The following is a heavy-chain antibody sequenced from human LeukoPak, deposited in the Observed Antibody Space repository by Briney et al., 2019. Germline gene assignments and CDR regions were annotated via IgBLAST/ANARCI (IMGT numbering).Heavy chain of an antibody. CDR2: INPNSGGT. V-gene: IGHV1-2*02. D-gene: IGHD3-10*01. Sequence: GASVKVSCKASGYTFTGDYMHWVRQAPGQGLEWMGWINPNSGGTNYAQKFQGRVTMTRDTSISTAYMELSRLRSDDTAVYYCARVRLWFGEFQPWGQGTLVTVSS. CDR1: GYTFTGDY. CDR3: ARVRLWFGEFQP. J-gene: IGHJ5*02.